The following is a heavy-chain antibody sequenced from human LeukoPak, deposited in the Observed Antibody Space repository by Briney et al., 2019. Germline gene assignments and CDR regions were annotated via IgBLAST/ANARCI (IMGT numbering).Heavy chain of an antibody. J-gene: IGHJ4*02. CDR2: IWSDGTNR. CDR1: GFTFSHYG. V-gene: IGHV3-33*06. Sequence: GRSLRLSCATSGFTFSHYGTHWVRQAPGKGLEWVAVIWSDGTNRYYGDPVKGRFTISRDNFQRTVYLQMDSLRAEDTAVYYCAKDAQRGFDYSNSLDKWGQGTLVTVSS. CDR3: AKDAQRGFDYSNSLDK. D-gene: IGHD4-11*01.